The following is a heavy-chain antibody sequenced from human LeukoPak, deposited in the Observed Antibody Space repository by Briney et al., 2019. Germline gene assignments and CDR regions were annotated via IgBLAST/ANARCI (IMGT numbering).Heavy chain of an antibody. V-gene: IGHV1-8*01. Sequence: ASVKVSCKASGYTFTSYDINWVRQATGQGLEWMGWMNPNSGNTGYAQKFQGRVTMTRNTSISTAHMELSSLRSEDTAVYYCARGQERDYVWGSYRKSDYWGQGTLVTVSS. CDR3: ARGQERDYVWGSYRKSDY. D-gene: IGHD3-16*02. CDR2: MNPNSGNT. J-gene: IGHJ4*02. CDR1: GYTFTSYD.